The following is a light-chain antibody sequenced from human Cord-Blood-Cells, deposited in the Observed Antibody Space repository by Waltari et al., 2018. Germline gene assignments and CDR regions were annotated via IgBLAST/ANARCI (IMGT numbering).Light chain of an antibody. V-gene: IGKV3-11*01. CDR2: DAS. CDR1: QRVSSY. Sequence: EIVLPQSPATLSLSPGPRAPLSCRASQRVSSYLAWYQQKPGQAPRLLIYDASNRATGIPARFSGSGSGTDFTLTISSLEPEDFAVYYCQQRSNWPYTFGQGTKLEIK. CDR3: QQRSNWPYT. J-gene: IGKJ2*01.